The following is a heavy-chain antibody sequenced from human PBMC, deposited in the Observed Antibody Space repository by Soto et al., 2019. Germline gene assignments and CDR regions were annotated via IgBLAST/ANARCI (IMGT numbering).Heavy chain of an antibody. J-gene: IGHJ4*02. D-gene: IGHD2-2*01. Sequence: ASVKVSCKNSGYTFTGYYIYWGRHAPGQGLEWMGWINPHSGGTDSSQKFQGRVTMTRDTSISTAYMELSRLRSDDTAVYYCAGTSCSSTTCPTTYWGQGTLVTVSS. V-gene: IGHV1-2*02. CDR3: AGTSCSSTTCPTTY. CDR2: INPHSGGT. CDR1: GYTFTGYY.